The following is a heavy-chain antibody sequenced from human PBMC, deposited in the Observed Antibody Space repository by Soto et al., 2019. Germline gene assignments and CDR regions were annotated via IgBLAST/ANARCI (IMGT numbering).Heavy chain of an antibody. CDR2: ISSSGSTI. D-gene: IGHD6-13*01. CDR3: ARVTWQQLALGFDP. J-gene: IGHJ5*02. V-gene: IGHV3-48*03. Sequence: GGSLRLSCAASGLTFSSYEMNWVRQAPGKGLEWVSYISSSGSTIYYADSVKGRFTISRDNAKNSLYLQMNSLRAEDTAVYYCARVTWQQLALGFDPWGQGTLVTVSS. CDR1: GLTFSSYE.